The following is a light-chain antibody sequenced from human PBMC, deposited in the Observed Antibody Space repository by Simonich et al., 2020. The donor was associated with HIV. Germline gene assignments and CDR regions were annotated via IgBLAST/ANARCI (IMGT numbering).Light chain of an antibody. J-gene: IGLJ3*02. CDR2: EGN. Sequence: QSALTQPASVSGSPGQSLTISCAGTSSDVGSYNLVSWYQKHPGKAPKLLIYEGNKRPSGVSNRFSGSKSGNTASLTISGLQAEDEADYYCCSYAGSSTLVFGGGTKLTVL. CDR1: SSDVGSYNL. V-gene: IGLV2-23*01. CDR3: CSYAGSSTLV.